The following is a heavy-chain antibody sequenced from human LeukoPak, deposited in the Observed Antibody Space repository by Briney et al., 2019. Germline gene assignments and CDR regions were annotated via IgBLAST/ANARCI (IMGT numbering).Heavy chain of an antibody. CDR2: INHSGST. Sequence: SETLSLTCTVSGGSLSSGDYCWSWIRQPPGEGLEWLGEINHSGSTSYNPSLQSRVTISVDTSKNQFFLKLSSVTAADTAVYYCARGSLPIFGVVTLDYWGQGTLVTVSS. V-gene: IGHV4-39*07. J-gene: IGHJ4*02. CDR3: ARGSLPIFGVVTLDY. CDR1: GGSLSSGDYC. D-gene: IGHD3-3*01.